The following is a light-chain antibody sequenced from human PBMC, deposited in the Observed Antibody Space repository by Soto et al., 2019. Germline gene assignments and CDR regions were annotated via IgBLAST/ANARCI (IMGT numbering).Light chain of an antibody. CDR3: HSYDSSMRAYV. Sequence: QSVLTQPPSVSGAPGQRVTISCTGSSSNIGANFDVGWFQHLPGSAPKVLIYGNTNRPSGVPARFSGSKSGTSASLAITGLQADDEADYYCHSYDSSMRAYVFGRWTTVTVL. J-gene: IGLJ1*01. CDR2: GNT. V-gene: IGLV1-40*01. CDR1: SSNIGANFD.